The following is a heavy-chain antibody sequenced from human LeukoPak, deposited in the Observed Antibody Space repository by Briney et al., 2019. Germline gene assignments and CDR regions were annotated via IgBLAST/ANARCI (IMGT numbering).Heavy chain of an antibody. CDR1: GFTFSDYY. V-gene: IGHV3-11*01. D-gene: IGHD3-10*01. CDR3: ANSGGFGHYYYYGMDV. Sequence: GGSLRLSCAAFGFTFSDYYMSWIRQAPGKGLEWVSYISSSGSTIYYADSVKGRFTISRDNAKNSLYLQMNSLRAEDTAVYYCANSGGFGHYYYYGMDVWGQGTTVTVSS. CDR2: ISSSGSTI. J-gene: IGHJ6*02.